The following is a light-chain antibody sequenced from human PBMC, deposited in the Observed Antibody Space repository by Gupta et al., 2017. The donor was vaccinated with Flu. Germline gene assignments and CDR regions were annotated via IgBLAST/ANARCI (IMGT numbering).Light chain of an antibody. CDR1: QSVGGQY. V-gene: IGKV3D-20*01. CDR3: HHYGGSPPWT. J-gene: IGKJ2*02. CDR2: DAS. Sequence: RAILSGGASQSVGGQYLAWYQQKPGLPPRLLIYDASNRATGSPDRFSAWGSGADFTLTITRLEPEYSAVYYCHHYGGSPPWTFGQGTKLEIK.